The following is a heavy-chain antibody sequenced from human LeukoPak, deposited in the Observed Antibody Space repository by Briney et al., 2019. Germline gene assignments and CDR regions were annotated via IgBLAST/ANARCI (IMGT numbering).Heavy chain of an antibody. J-gene: IGHJ4*02. D-gene: IGHD2-21*02. CDR1: GFTFSSYW. Sequence: PGGSLRLSCAASGFTFSSYWMSWVRQAPGKGLEWVANIKQDGSEKYYVDSVKGRFTISRDNAKNSLYLQMNSLRAEDTAVYYCARDSLNCGGDCYYFDYWGQGTLVTVSS. V-gene: IGHV3-7*01. CDR2: IKQDGSEK. CDR3: ARDSLNCGGDCYYFDY.